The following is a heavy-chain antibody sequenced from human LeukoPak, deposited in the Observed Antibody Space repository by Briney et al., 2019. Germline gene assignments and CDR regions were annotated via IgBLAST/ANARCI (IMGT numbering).Heavy chain of an antibody. Sequence: EASVKVSCKASGYTFTGYYMHWVRQAPGQGLEWMGWINPNSGGTNYAQKFQGRVTMTRDTSISTAYMELSRLRSDDTAVYYCARGYDYVWGSYRSIPEYFQHWGQGTLVTVSS. D-gene: IGHD3-16*02. J-gene: IGHJ1*01. V-gene: IGHV1-2*02. CDR2: INPNSGGT. CDR3: ARGYDYVWGSYRSIPEYFQH. CDR1: GYTFTGYY.